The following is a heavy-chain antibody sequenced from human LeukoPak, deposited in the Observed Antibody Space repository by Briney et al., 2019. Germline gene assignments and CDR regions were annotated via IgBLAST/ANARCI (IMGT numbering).Heavy chain of an antibody. CDR2: INPNSGGT. D-gene: IGHD3-10*01. V-gene: IGHV1-2*02. Sequence: ASVKVSCKASGYTFTGYYMHWVRQAPGQGLEWMGGINPNSGGTNYAQKLQGRVTMTRDTYISTAYMELSRLRSDDTAVYYCAREYGSGNTWHDYWGQGTLVTVSS. CDR1: GYTFTGYY. CDR3: AREYGSGNTWHDY. J-gene: IGHJ4*02.